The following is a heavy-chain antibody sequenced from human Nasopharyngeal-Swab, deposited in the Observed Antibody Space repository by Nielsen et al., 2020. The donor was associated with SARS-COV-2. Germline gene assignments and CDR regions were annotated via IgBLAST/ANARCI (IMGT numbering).Heavy chain of an antibody. V-gene: IGHV3-30*03. CDR2: ISYDGSNK. J-gene: IGHJ4*02. CDR3: AARFGELYLDY. Sequence: GSLRLSCAASGFTFSSYGMHWVRQAPGKELEWVAVISYDGSNKYYADSVKGRFTISRDNSKNTLYLQMNSLRAEDTAVYYCAARFGELYLDYWGQGTLVTVSS. CDR1: GFTFSSYG. D-gene: IGHD3-10*01.